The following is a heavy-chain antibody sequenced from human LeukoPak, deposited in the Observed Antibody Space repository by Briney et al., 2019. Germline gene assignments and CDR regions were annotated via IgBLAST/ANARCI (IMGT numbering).Heavy chain of an antibody. CDR1: GYTFTGYY. J-gene: IGHJ4*02. V-gene: IGHV1-2*02. CDR3: ARDPIAVAGTGFDY. CDR2: INPNSGGT. Sequence: ASVKVSCKASGYTFTGYYMHWVRQAPGQGLEWMGWINPNSGGTNYAQKFEGRVTMTRDTSISTAYMELSRMRSHDTAVYYCARDPIAVAGTGFDYWGQGTLVTVSS. D-gene: IGHD6-19*01.